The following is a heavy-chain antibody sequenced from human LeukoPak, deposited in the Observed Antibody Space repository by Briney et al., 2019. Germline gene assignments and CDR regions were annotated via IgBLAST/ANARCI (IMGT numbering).Heavy chain of an antibody. D-gene: IGHD3-22*01. CDR2: TYYRSKWYN. CDR3: ARETNLTHDSSGYYYFDY. Sequence: SQTLSLTCAISGDSVSSNSAAWNWIRQSPSRGLEWLGRTYYRSKWYNDYTVSVKSRITINPDTSKNQFSLQLNSVTPEDTAVYYCARETNLTHDSSGYYYFDYWGQGTLVTVSS. J-gene: IGHJ4*02. CDR1: GDSVSSNSAA. V-gene: IGHV6-1*01.